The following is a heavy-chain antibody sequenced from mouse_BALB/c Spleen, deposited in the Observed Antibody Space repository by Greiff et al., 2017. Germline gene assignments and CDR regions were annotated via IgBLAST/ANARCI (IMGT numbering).Heavy chain of an antibody. V-gene: IGHV5-17*02. CDR2: ISSGSSTI. CDR1: GFTFSSFG. D-gene: IGHD1-1*01. J-gene: IGHJ3*01. CDR3: ARDYGSSQFAY. Sequence: DVMLVESGGGLVQPGGSRKLSCAASGFTFSSFGMHWVSQAPEKGLEWVAYISSGSSTIYYADTVKGRFTISRDNPKNTLFLQMTSLRSEDTAMYYCARDYGSSQFAYWGQGTLVTVSA.